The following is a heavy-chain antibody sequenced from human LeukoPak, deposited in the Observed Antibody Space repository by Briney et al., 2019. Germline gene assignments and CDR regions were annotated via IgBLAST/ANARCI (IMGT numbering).Heavy chain of an antibody. J-gene: IGHJ4*02. V-gene: IGHV3-48*01. Sequence: GGSLRLSCAASGFTFSSYSMNWVRQAPGKGLEWVSYISSSSSTIYYADSVKGRFTISRDNAKNSLYLQMNSLRAEDTAVYYCASWRGDYVPGFPGYWGQGTLVTVSS. D-gene: IGHD4-17*01. CDR3: ASWRGDYVPGFPGY. CDR1: GFTFSSYS. CDR2: ISSSSSTI.